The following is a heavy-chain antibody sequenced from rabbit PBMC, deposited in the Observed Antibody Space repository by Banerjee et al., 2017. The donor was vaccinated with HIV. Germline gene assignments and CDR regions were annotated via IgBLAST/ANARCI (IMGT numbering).Heavy chain of an antibody. CDR2: IYAGSSGST. Sequence: QSLEESGGDLVKPGASLTLTCTASGFSFSGRYYMSWVRQAPGKGLEWIACIYAGSSGSTYYASWAKGRFTISKTSSTTVTLQMTSLTAADTATYFCARSIAAYAYTTYGMDLWGPGTLVTVS. V-gene: IGHV1S40*01. J-gene: IGHJ6*01. D-gene: IGHD6-1*01. CDR1: GFSFSGRYY. CDR3: ARSIAAYAYTTYGMDL.